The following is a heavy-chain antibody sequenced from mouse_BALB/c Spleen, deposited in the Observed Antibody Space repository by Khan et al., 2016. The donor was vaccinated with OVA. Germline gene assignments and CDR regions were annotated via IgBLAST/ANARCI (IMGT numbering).Heavy chain of an antibody. CDR2: FAPGSGST. CDR3: TRSNYCGSSLYAMDY. Sequence: DLVKPGASVKLSCKASGYTFTSYWINWIKQRPGQGLEWIGRFAPGSGSTYYNEILKGKATLTVDKSTSTAYIQLSSLSSEASAVYFCTRSNYCGSSLYAMDYWGQGTSVTVSS. J-gene: IGHJ4*01. D-gene: IGHD1-1*01. CDR1: GYTFTSYW. V-gene: IGHV1S41*01.